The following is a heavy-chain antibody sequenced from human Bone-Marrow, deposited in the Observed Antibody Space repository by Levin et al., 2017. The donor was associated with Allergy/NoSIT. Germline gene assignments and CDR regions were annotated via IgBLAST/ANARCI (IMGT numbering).Heavy chain of an antibody. CDR1: GYTFTGYY. CDR2: INPNSGGT. D-gene: IGHD5-18*01. Sequence: ASVKVSCKASGYTFTGYYMHWVRQAPGQGLEWMGWINPNSGGTNYAQKFQGRVTMTRDTSISTAYMELSRLRSDDTAVYYCARDPPQIQLWPGPSDDYWGQGTLVTVSS. V-gene: IGHV1-2*02. CDR3: ARDPPQIQLWPGPSDDY. J-gene: IGHJ4*02.